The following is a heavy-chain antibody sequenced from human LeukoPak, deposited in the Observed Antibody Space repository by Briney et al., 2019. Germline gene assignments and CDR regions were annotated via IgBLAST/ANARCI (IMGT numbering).Heavy chain of an antibody. CDR2: IYAGGTT. D-gene: IGHD2-21*01. CDR1: GFHVTSNY. CDR3: ATEATYCGGDCYGY. J-gene: IGHJ4*02. Sequence: GALEPSLAASGFHVTSNYMSWVRPAPGKGVEWVSVIYAGGTTYYADSVKGRFTISRDNSKNTLYLQMNSLRAEDTAVYYCATEATYCGGDCYGYWGQGTLVTVSS. V-gene: IGHV3-53*01.